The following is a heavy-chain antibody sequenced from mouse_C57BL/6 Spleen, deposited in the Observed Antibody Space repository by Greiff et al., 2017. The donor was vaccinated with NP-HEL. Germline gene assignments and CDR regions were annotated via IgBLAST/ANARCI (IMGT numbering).Heavy chain of an antibody. V-gene: IGHV1-64*01. CDR3: ARSYYGSIPRFAY. J-gene: IGHJ3*01. CDR1: GYTFTSYW. CDR2: IHPNSGST. Sequence: QVQLQQPGAELVKPGASVKLSCKASGYTFTSYWMHWVKQRPGQGLEWIGMIHPNSGSTNYNEKFKSKATLTVDKSSSTAYMQLSSLTSEDSAVYYCARSYYGSIPRFAYWGQGTLVTVSA. D-gene: IGHD1-1*01.